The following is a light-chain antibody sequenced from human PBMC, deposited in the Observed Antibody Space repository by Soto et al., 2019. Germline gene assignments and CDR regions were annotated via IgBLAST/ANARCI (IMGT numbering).Light chain of an antibody. J-gene: IGKJ2*01. CDR1: QSINNW. CDR3: QQYNSYSQT. CDR2: KAS. V-gene: IGKV1-5*03. Sequence: DIQMTQSPSTLSVSVGDRVTITCRASQSINNWLAWYQQKPGQAPKLLISKASSLESGVPSRFSGSGSGTEFTLTISSLQPEDFATYYCQQYNSYSQTFGPGTTLEIK.